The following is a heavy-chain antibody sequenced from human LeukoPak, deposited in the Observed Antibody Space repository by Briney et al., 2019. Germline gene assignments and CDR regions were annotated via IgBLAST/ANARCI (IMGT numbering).Heavy chain of an antibody. CDR2: IYSGGST. CDR1: GFTVSSNY. Sequence: GGSLRLSCAASGFTVSSNYMSWVRQAPGKGLEWVSVIYSGGSTYYADSVKGRFTISRDNSKNTLYLQMNSLRAEDTAVYYCASIYQEDAFDIWGQGTMVTVSS. CDR3: ASIYQEDAFDI. J-gene: IGHJ3*02. D-gene: IGHD2-2*01. V-gene: IGHV3-66*01.